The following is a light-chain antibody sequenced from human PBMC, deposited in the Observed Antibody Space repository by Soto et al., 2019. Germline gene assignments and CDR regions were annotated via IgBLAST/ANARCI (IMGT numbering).Light chain of an antibody. V-gene: IGLV2-14*01. CDR2: DVT. CDR1: SSDVGGYNS. J-gene: IGLJ1*01. Sequence: QSALTQPASVSGSPGQSITISCTGTSSDVGGYNSVSWYQQHPGKAPKVMIYDVTNRPSGVSNRFSGSKSCNTASLTISELQAEDEADYYCRSYTSSTTRVFGTGTKVTVL. CDR3: RSYTSSTTRV.